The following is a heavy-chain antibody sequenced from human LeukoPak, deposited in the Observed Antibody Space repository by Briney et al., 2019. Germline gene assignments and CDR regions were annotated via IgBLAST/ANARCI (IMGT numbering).Heavy chain of an antibody. V-gene: IGHV3-23*01. J-gene: IGHJ3*02. CDR1: GFIFSNYA. CDR3: ARDRMGASDAFDI. CDR2: ISGTSDST. Sequence: PGRSLRLSCAASGFIFSNYAMSWVRQAPGKGLECVSIISGTSDSTYYADSVKGRFTISRDNSKNTLYLQMNSLRAEDTAVYYCARDRMGASDAFDIWGQGTMVTVSS. D-gene: IGHD1-26*01.